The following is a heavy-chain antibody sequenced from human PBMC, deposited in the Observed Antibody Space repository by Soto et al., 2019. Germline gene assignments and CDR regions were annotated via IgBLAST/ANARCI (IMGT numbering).Heavy chain of an antibody. D-gene: IGHD5-18*01. Sequence: QVQLQESGPGLVKPSQTLSLTCTVSGGSISSGGYYWSWIRQHPGKGLEWIGYIYYSGSTYYNTSLKSRVTISVDTAKNQFSLKLSSVTVADTAVYYCARVYSYGDGFLSSAYYFDYWGQGTLVTVSS. J-gene: IGHJ4*02. CDR3: ARVYSYGDGFLSSAYYFDY. CDR1: GGSISSGGYY. V-gene: IGHV4-31*03. CDR2: IYYSGST.